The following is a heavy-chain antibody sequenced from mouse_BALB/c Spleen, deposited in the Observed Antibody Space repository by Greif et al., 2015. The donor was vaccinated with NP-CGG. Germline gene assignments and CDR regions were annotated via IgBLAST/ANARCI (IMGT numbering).Heavy chain of an antibody. D-gene: IGHD1-2*01. V-gene: IGHV14-4*02. CDR1: GFNIKDYY. CDR2: IDPENGDT. J-gene: IGHJ4*01. Sequence: VQLQQSGAELVRSGASVKLSCTASGFNIKDYYMHWVKQRPEQGLEWIGWIDPENGDTEYAPKFQGKATMTADTSSNTAYLQLSSLTSEDTAVYYCNLVYGYGAMDYWGQGTSVTVSS. CDR3: NLVYGYGAMDY.